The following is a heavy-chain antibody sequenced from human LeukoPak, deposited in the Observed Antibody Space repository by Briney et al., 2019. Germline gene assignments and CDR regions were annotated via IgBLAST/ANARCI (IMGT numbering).Heavy chain of an antibody. CDR2: IIPSFGTV. J-gene: IGHJ4*02. Sequence: SVKVSCKASGTTFRSYAINWERQAPGQGLEWMGAIIPSFGTVKYAQKFQGRVTMTADESTSTAYMDLNYLRSDDTAVYFCARATSANEYSYGFHFDYWGQGTLVTVSS. CDR3: ARATSANEYSYGFHFDY. V-gene: IGHV1-69*13. D-gene: IGHD5-18*01. CDR1: GTTFRSYA.